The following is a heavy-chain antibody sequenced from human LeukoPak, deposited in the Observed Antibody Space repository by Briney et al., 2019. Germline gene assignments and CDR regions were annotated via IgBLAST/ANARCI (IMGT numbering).Heavy chain of an antibody. CDR3: ARGHRHITMVRGAYYYGMDV. CDR2: ISAYNGNT. CDR1: GYTFTSYG. D-gene: IGHD3-10*01. J-gene: IGHJ6*02. V-gene: IGHV1-18*01. Sequence: GASVKVPCKASGYTFTSYGISWVRQAPGQGLEWMGWISAYNGNTNYAQKLQGRVTMTTDTSTSTAYMELRSLRSDDTAVYYCARGHRHITMVRGAYYYGMDVWGQGTTVTVSS.